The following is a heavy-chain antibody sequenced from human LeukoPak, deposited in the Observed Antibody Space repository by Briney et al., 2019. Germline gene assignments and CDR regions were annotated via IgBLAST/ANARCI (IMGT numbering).Heavy chain of an antibody. CDR3: ARDGWGVDGYNNPGDY. V-gene: IGHV1-18*01. Sequence: ASVKVSCKASGYTFTIYGISWVRQAPGQGLERMGWISAYNGNTNYAQKLQGRVTMTTDTSTSTAYMELRSLRSDDTAVYYCARDGWGVDGYNNPGDYWGQGTLVTVSS. CDR1: GYTFTIYG. CDR2: ISAYNGNT. D-gene: IGHD5-24*01. J-gene: IGHJ4*02.